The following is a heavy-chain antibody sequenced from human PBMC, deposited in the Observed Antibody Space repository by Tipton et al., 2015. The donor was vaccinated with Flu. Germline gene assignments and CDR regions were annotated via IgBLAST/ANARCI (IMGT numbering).Heavy chain of an antibody. CDR1: GGSISSYY. J-gene: IGHJ5*02. V-gene: IGHV4-59*01. CDR3: ASSSGWYAWFDP. Sequence: TLSLTCTVSGGSISSYYWSWIRQPPGKGLEWIGYIHYSGSTNYNPSLKSRVTISVDTSKNQFSLKLSSVTAADTAVYYCASSSGWYAWFDPWGQGTLVTVSS. D-gene: IGHD6-19*01. CDR2: IHYSGST.